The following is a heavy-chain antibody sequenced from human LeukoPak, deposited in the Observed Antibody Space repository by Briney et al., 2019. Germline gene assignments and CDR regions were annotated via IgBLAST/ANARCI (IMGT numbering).Heavy chain of an antibody. V-gene: IGHV4-59*12. CDR1: GGSISSYY. Sequence: SETLSLTCTVSGGSISSYYWSWIRQSPGKGLEWLGYIYYSGSNYNPSLKSRVTMSVDTSKNQFSLKLSSVTAADTAVYYCARCPIVVVPAAIGPRGDYYYMDVWGKGTTVTVSS. CDR2: IYYSGS. D-gene: IGHD2-2*02. J-gene: IGHJ6*03. CDR3: ARCPIVVVPAAIGPRGDYYYMDV.